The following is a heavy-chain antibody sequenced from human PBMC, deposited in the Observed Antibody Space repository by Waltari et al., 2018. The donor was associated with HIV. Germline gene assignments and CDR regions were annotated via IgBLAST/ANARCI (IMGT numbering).Heavy chain of an antibody. J-gene: IGHJ5*02. D-gene: IGHD3-9*01. V-gene: IGHV4-39*01. CDR3: AGHDDSLTGGWFDT. CDR1: GGSISSSSYY. Sequence: QLQLHESGPGLVKPSETLSLTCTVSGGSISSSSYYWGWIRQPPGKGLEWIGRIYYSGSPYYNRALKSRVTISGDTSKSQFSLKLSSVTAADTAVYCCAGHDDSLTGGWFDTWGQGTLVTVSS. CDR2: IYYSGSP.